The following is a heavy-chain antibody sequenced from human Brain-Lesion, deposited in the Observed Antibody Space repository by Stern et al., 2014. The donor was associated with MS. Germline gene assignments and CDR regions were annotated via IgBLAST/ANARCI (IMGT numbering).Heavy chain of an antibody. Sequence: VQLVESGPGLVKPSETLSLTCTVSGGSISSSSYYWGWIRQPPGKGLEWIGSIYYRGSSYYNSSLKSRVPISVATSKTQFPLKVTSGTAADTAVYYCARQALYGDLDFDSWGQGTLVTVSS. CDR2: IYYRGSS. V-gene: IGHV4-39*01. CDR3: ARQALYGDLDFDS. J-gene: IGHJ4*02. D-gene: IGHD4-17*01. CDR1: GGSISSSSYY.